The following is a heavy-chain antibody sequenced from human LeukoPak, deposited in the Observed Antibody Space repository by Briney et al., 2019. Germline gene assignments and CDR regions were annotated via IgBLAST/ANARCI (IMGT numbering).Heavy chain of an antibody. V-gene: IGHV4-34*01. CDR1: GGSFSGYY. D-gene: IGHD6-13*01. J-gene: IGHJ4*02. Sequence: SETLSLTCAVYGGSFSGYYWSWIRQPPGKGLEWIGEINHSGSTNYNPSLKSRVTISVDTSKNQFSLKLSSVTAADTAVYYCARRWGIAAQVWNYWGQGTLVTVSS. CDR3: ARRWGIAAQVWNY. CDR2: INHSGST.